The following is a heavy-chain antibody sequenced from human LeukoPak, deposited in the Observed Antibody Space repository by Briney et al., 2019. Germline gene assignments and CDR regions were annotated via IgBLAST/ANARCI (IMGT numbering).Heavy chain of an antibody. Sequence: ASVEVSCKTSGYTFTSNGITWVRQAPGQGLEWMGWISAYNGHTTYARKFQGRVTLTTDTSTATAYMELRSLRSDDTAVYYCARLGDSSGWSKYWGQGTQVTVSS. CDR1: GYTFTSNG. J-gene: IGHJ4*02. D-gene: IGHD6-19*01. CDR3: ARLGDSSGWSKY. V-gene: IGHV1-18*01. CDR2: ISAYNGHT.